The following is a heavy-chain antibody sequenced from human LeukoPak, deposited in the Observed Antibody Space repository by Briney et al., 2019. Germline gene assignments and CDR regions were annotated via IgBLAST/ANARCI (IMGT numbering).Heavy chain of an antibody. Sequence: GGSLRLSCAASGFTFSDYYMSWIRQAPGKGLEWVSYISSSGSTIYYADSVKGRFTISRDNAKNTLFLQMNSLRAEDTAVYYCAKASTYYYDSGSYYHYWGQGTLVTVTS. J-gene: IGHJ4*02. CDR2: ISSSGSTI. D-gene: IGHD3-10*01. CDR3: AKASTYYYDSGSYYHY. CDR1: GFTFSDYY. V-gene: IGHV3-11*01.